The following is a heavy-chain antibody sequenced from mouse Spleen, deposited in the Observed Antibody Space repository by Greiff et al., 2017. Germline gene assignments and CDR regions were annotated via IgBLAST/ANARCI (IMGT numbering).Heavy chain of an antibody. CDR1: GYTFTEYP. Sequence: QVQLKQSGAELVKPGASVKLSCKASGYTFTEYPIHWVKQRSGQGLEWIGWFYPGSGSIKYNEKFKDKATLTADKSSSTVYMELSRLTSEDSAVYFCARHVYYGSSYDYAMDYWGQGTSVTVSS. CDR2: FYPGSGSI. D-gene: IGHD1-1*01. V-gene: IGHV1-62-2*01. CDR3: ARHVYYGSSYDYAMDY. J-gene: IGHJ4*01.